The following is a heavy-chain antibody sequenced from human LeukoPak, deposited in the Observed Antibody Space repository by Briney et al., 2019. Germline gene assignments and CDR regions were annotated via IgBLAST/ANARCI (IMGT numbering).Heavy chain of an antibody. J-gene: IGHJ4*02. CDR3: ARDWSSYFDY. D-gene: IGHD6-6*01. CDR2: ISYDGSNK. CDR1: GSTFSSYA. Sequence: GGSLRLSCAASGSTFSSYAMHWVRQAPGKGLEWVAVISYDGSNKYYADSVKGRFTISRDNSKNTLYLQMNSLRAEDTAVYYCARDWSSYFDYWGQGTLVTVSS. V-gene: IGHV3-30*04.